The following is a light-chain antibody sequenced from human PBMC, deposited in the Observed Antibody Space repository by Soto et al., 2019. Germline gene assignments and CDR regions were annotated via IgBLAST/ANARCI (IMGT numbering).Light chain of an antibody. V-gene: IGKV3-15*01. Sequence: EIVMTQSPATLSVSPGERATLSCRASQSVDSNLVWYQQKPGRSPRLLIFRASTRASGIPARFSGSGSGTEFTLTISSLQSEDFAVYYCQQYHHWPPITFGQGTRLEIK. CDR1: QSVDSN. J-gene: IGKJ5*01. CDR2: RAS. CDR3: QQYHHWPPIT.